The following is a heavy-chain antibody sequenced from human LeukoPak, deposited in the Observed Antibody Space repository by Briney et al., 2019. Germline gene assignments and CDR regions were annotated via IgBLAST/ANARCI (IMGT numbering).Heavy chain of an antibody. D-gene: IGHD4-17*01. CDR1: GFTFSSYA. V-gene: IGHV3-23*01. Sequence: GGSLRLSCAASGFTFSSYAMSWVRQAPGKGLEWVSAISGSGGSTYYADSAKGRFTISRDNSKNTLYLQMNSLRAEDTAVYYCAKDHQRATVTAEDYWGQGTLVTVSS. CDR3: AKDHQRATVTAEDY. J-gene: IGHJ4*02. CDR2: ISGSGGST.